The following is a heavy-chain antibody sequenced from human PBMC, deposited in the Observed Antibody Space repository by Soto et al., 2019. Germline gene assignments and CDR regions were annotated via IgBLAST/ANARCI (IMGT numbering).Heavy chain of an antibody. J-gene: IGHJ4*02. CDR3: ARESEDLTSNFDY. CDR2: ISSTANYI. CDR1: GLTFTRYS. Sequence: RRLSCSASGLTFTRYSMNLVRQAPGKGLEWVSSISSTANYIYYGDSMKGRFTISRDNAKNSLYLEMNSLRAEDTAVYYCARESEDLTSNFDYWGQGTLVTVSS. V-gene: IGHV3-21*06.